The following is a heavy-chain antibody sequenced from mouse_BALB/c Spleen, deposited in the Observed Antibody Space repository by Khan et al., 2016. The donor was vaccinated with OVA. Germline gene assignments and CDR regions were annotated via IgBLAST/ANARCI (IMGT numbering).Heavy chain of an antibody. CDR1: GFSLSRYS. V-gene: IGHV2-6-4*01. CDR3: ARNSAHTYAMDY. CDR2: FWGDGST. Sequence: QVQLKESGPGLVAPSQSLSITCTVSGFSLSRYSVHWVRRPPAKGLVWLGMFWGDGSTDYNSALKSRLSISKDNSKSQVFLKMNSLQSDDTAMYYCARNSAHTYAMDYWGQGTSVTVSS. D-gene: IGHD1-2*01. J-gene: IGHJ4*01.